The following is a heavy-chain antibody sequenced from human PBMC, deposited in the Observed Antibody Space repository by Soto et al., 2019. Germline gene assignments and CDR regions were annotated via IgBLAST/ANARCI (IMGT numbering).Heavy chain of an antibody. J-gene: IGHJ5*02. CDR3: ERDLRGWFDP. Sequence: PXATLSLTCTVSGGSISSYYWSWIRQPPGKGLEWIGYIYYSGSTNYNPSLKSRVTISVDTSKNQFSLELSSVTAADTSVYYCERDLRGWFDPWGQGTLVTVSS. CDR2: IYYSGST. D-gene: IGHD3-16*01. CDR1: GGSISSYY. V-gene: IGHV4-59*01.